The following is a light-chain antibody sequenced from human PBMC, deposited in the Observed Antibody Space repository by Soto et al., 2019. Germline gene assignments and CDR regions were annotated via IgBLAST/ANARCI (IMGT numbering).Light chain of an antibody. J-gene: IGKJ1*01. CDR3: QRYNAAPWT. V-gene: IGKV1-27*01. Sequence: DIQMTQSPSSLSASVGDRVTITCRASQGIGNYLAWYQQKPGKVPKLLIYGASTLQSGVPSRFGASGSGTGFTFTISGLQPEDVATYYCQRYNAAPWTFGQGTMVEIK. CDR1: QGIGNY. CDR2: GAS.